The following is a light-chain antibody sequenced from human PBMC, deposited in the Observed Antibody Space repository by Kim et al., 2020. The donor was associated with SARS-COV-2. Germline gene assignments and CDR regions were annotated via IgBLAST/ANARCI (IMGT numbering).Light chain of an antibody. J-gene: IGKJ2*01. CDR1: QSISSY. CDR3: QQSYSTPYT. V-gene: IGKV1-39*01. CDR2: AAS. Sequence: FESVGGKVTITCRASQSISSYLKWYQQKPGKAPKLRIYAASSLRSGVPSSFSGSGSGTDFTLTISSVQPEDFAIYYCQQSYSTPYTFGQGTKLEI.